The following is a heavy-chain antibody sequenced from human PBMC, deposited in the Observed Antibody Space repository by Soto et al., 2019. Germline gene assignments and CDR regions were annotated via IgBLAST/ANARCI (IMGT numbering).Heavy chain of an antibody. CDR1: GFTFSSYG. Sequence: GGSLRLSCAASGFTFSSYGMHWVRQAPGKGLEWVAVISYDGSNKYYADSVKGRFTISRDNSKNTLYLQMNSLRAEDTAVYYCEKDSTPGFQVDVWGQGITVTVSS. CDR3: EKDSTPGFQVDV. J-gene: IGHJ6*02. D-gene: IGHD2-2*01. CDR2: ISYDGSNK. V-gene: IGHV3-30*18.